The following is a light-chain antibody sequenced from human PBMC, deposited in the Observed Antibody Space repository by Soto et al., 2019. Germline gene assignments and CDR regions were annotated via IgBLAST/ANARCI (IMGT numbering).Light chain of an antibody. CDR3: SSYTSSSTLHVV. CDR1: TSDIGGYKY. Sequence: QSALTQPPSVSGSPGQSVTISCTGTTSDIGGYKYVSWYQQHPGKAPKLMIYDVSNRPSGVSNRFSGSKSGNTASLTISGLQTEDEADYYCSSYTSSSTLHVVFGGGTKLTVL. J-gene: IGLJ2*01. V-gene: IGLV2-14*01. CDR2: DVS.